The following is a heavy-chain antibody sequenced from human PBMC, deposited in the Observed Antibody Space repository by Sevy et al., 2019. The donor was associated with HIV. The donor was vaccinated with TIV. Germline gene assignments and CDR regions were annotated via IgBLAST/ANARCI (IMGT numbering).Heavy chain of an antibody. CDR2: IYPGDSDT. CDR1: GYSYTMYW. D-gene: IGHD2-2*01. CDR3: AGQCCISNSWSEKYFDH. Sequence: GESLKISCKGSGYSYTMYWIGWVRQMPGKGLEWMGIIYPGDSDTRYSPSFQGQVTISADKSISTAYLQWSSLKASDTAMYYCAGQCCISNSWSEKYFDHWGQGTLVTVSS. V-gene: IGHV5-51*01. J-gene: IGHJ4*02.